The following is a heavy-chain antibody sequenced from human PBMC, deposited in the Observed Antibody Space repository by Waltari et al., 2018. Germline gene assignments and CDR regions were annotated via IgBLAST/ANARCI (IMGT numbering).Heavy chain of an antibody. CDR3: ARETHGDNHYYGMDV. J-gene: IGHJ6*02. V-gene: IGHV1-69*08. D-gene: IGHD4-17*01. CDR2: IIPILGTA. CDR1: GGTFSSYA. Sequence: QVQLVQSGAEVKKPGSSVKVSCKASGGTFSSYAISWERQAPGQGLEWMGRIIPILGTANYAAKYQGRVTITAYKSTSTAYMELSSLRSEDTAVYYCARETHGDNHYYGMDVWGQGTTVTVSS.